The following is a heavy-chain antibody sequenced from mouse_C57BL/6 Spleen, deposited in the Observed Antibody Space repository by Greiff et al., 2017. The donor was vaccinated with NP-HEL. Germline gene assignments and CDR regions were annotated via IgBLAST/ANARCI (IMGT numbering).Heavy chain of an antibody. J-gene: IGHJ1*03. CDR2: IDPSDSYT. Sequence: QVQLQQSGAELVKPGASVKLSCKASGYTFTSYWMQWVKQRPGQGLEWIGEIDPSDSYTNYNQKFKGKATLTVDTSSSTAYMQLSSLTSEDSAVYYGARKGTTVVATEWYFDVWGTGTTVTVSS. CDR3: ARKGTTVVATEWYFDV. CDR1: GYTFTSYW. D-gene: IGHD1-1*01. V-gene: IGHV1-50*01.